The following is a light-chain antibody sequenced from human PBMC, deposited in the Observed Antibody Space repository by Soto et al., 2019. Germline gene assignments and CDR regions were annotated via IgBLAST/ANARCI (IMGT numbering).Light chain of an antibody. CDR1: HNINNY. J-gene: IGKJ5*01. V-gene: IGKV1-33*01. Sequence: DIQMTQSPSSLSASVGDRVTITCQASHNINNYLNWYQQKPGRATRLLIYGASNLESGVPSMFRGSGSWTYFTLTISLLQPEDIVAYCCQQDEKLPTFGQGTRLEIK. CDR2: GAS. CDR3: QQDEKLPT.